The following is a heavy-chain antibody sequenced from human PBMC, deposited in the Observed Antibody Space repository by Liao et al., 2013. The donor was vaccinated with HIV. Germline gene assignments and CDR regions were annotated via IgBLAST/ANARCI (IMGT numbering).Heavy chain of an antibody. V-gene: IGHV4-59*01. D-gene: IGHD1-14*01. CDR2: IYYRGST. Sequence: QVQLQESGPGLVKPSETLSLTCTVSGGSISPYYWSWIRQPPGKALEWIGFIYYRGSTNYNPSFNSRVTISVDTSKNQFSLKLTSLTAADTAVYYCARILRPEVAVALDYWGQGSWSPSPQ. CDR1: GGSISPYY. J-gene: IGHJ4*02. CDR3: ARILRPEVAVALDY.